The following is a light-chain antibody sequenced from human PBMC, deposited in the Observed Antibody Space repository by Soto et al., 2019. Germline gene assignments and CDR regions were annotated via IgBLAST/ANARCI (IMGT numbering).Light chain of an antibody. CDR3: QHYSSQT. CDR1: QSVSSNY. J-gene: IGKJ1*01. V-gene: IGKV3-20*01. Sequence: EIVLTQSPATLSLSPWERATLSCRASQSVSSNYLAWYQQRPGQAPRLLIYGASSRATGIPDRFSGSGSGTDFTLTISRLEPEDSAVYFCQHYSSQTFGQGTKVDIK. CDR2: GAS.